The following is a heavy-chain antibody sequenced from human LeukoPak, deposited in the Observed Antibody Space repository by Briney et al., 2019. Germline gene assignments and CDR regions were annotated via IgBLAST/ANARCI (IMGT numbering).Heavy chain of an antibody. D-gene: IGHD6-19*01. J-gene: IGHJ6*03. V-gene: IGHV1-8*03. CDR1: GYTFTNYD. CDR2: MNPNSGNT. Sequence: ASVKVSCKASGYTFTNYDINWVRQATGQGLEWMGWMNPNSGNTGYAQKFQGRVTITRNTSISTAYMELSSLRSEDTAVYYCARGPSPSNTVAGTYYYYYYYMDVWGKGTTVTVSS. CDR3: ARGPSPSNTVAGTYYYYYYYMDV.